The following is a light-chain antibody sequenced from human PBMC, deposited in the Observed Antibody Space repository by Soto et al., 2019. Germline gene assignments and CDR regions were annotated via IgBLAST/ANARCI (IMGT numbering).Light chain of an antibody. CDR2: DVS. J-gene: IGLJ2*01. CDR3: SSFTSSDTLVV. V-gene: IGLV2-14*03. Sequence: QSALTQPASVSGSPGQSITISCTGTSSDVGGYNFVSWYQHHPAKAPKLMIYDVSNRPSGFSNRFSGSKSGNTASLTISGLQAEDEAHYYCSSFTSSDTLVVFGGGTKLTVL. CDR1: SSDVGGYNF.